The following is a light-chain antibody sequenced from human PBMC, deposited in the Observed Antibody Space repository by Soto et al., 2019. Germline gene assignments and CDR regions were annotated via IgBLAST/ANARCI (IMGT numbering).Light chain of an antibody. CDR3: QQYGSSPRT. CDR1: QTVDRNY. J-gene: IGKJ1*01. V-gene: IGKV3-20*01. Sequence: EIVFTQSPGILSLSPGEGATLSCRASQTVDRNYFAWYQQKPGQAPRLLIYGISSRATGIPDRFRGSGSGTDFTLTISRLEPEDFAVYYCQQYGSSPRTFGQGTKVDI. CDR2: GIS.